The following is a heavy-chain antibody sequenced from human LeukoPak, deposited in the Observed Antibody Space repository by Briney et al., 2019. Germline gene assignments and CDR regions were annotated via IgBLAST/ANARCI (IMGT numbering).Heavy chain of an antibody. V-gene: IGHV3-48*03. CDR2: ISSSGSTI. D-gene: IGHD2-2*01. CDR3: ARAYFSYCSSTSCYAGGYYYGMDV. J-gene: IGHJ6*02. CDR1: GFTFSNYW. Sequence: GGSLRLSCAASGFTFSNYWMSWVRQAPGKGLEWVSYISSSGSTIYYADSVKGRFTSSRDNAKNSLYLQMNSLKAEDTAVYYCARAYFSYCSSTSCYAGGYYYGMDVWGQGTTVTVSS.